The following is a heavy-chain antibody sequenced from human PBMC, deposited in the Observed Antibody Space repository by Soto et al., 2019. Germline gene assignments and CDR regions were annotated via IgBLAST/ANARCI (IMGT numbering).Heavy chain of an antibody. CDR3: ARGRGVVVVAAMVAFDI. CDR1: GGSFSGYY. V-gene: IGHV4-34*01. D-gene: IGHD2-15*01. CDR2: INHSGST. Sequence: SETLSLTCAVYGGSFSGYYWSWIRQPPGKGQEWIGEINHSGSTNYNPSLKSRVTISVDTSKNQFSLKLSSLTAADTAVYYCARGRGVVVVAAMVAFDIWGQGTMVTVSS. J-gene: IGHJ3*02.